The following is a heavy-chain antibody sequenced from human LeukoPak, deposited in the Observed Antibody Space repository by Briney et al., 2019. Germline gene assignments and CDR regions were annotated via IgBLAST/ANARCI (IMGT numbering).Heavy chain of an antibody. CDR2: ISGSGDST. J-gene: IGHJ4*02. CDR1: GFTLSSYA. Sequence: GGSLRLSCAASGFTLSSYAMSWVRQAPGKGLEWVSAISGSGDSTYYADSVKGRFTISRDNSKNTLYLQMNSLRAEDTAVYYCAKSRGVAGFDYWGQGTLVTVSS. V-gene: IGHV3-23*01. D-gene: IGHD6-19*01. CDR3: AKSRGVAGFDY.